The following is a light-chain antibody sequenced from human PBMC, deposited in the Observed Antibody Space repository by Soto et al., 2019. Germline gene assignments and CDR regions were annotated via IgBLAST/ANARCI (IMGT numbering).Light chain of an antibody. CDR1: GSDVGGYNY. Sequence: QSALTQPASVSGSPGQSITISCTGTGSDVGGYNYVSWYQQHPGKAPKLMVYDVSSRPSGVSNRFSGSKSGNTASLTISGLQAEDEADDYCNSYTANSPYVFGTGTKLTVL. J-gene: IGLJ1*01. V-gene: IGLV2-14*01. CDR3: NSYTANSPYV. CDR2: DVS.